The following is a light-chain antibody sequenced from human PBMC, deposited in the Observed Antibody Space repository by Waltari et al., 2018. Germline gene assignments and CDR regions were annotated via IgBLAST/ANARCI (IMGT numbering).Light chain of an antibody. CDR1: SSDVGAYNY. J-gene: IGLJ2*01. Sequence: QSALTQPASVTGSPGQSITISCTGTSSDVGAYNYVSWYQQHQAKAPKLMIYDVSNRPSGVSNRFSGSKSGNTASLTISGLQAEDEADYYCSSYTSSSTLDVVFGGGTKLTVL. CDR3: SSYTSSSTLDVV. V-gene: IGLV2-14*01. CDR2: DVS.